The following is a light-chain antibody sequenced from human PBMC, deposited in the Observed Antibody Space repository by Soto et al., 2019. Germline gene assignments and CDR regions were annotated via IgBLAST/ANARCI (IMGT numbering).Light chain of an antibody. V-gene: IGLV2-14*01. CDR1: SSDVGGYNY. J-gene: IGLJ3*02. CDR3: SSYTSSSTPSWV. Sequence: QSALTQPASVSGSPGQSITISCTGTSSDVGGYNYVSWYQQHPGKAPKLMIYGVSNRPSGVSNRFSGSKSGNTASLTISGLQAEDEADYYCSSYTSSSTPSWVFGGGTKLTVL. CDR2: GVS.